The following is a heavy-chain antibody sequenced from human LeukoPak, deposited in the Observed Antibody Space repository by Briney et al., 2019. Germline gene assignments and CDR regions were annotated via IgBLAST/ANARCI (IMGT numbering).Heavy chain of an antibody. Sequence: PGGSLRLSCAASGFTFTRYSMNWVRQAPGKGLEWVSSISSSSSYIYYADSVKGRFTISRDNAKNSLYLQMNSLRAEDTAVYYCARDLVYYGSGGSWGQGTLVTVSS. CDR3: ARDLVYYGSGGS. D-gene: IGHD3-10*01. V-gene: IGHV3-21*01. CDR1: GFTFTRYS. CDR2: ISSSSSYI. J-gene: IGHJ5*02.